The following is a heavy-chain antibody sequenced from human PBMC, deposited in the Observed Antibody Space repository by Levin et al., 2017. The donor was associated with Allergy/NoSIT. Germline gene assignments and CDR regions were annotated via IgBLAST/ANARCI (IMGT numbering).Heavy chain of an antibody. Sequence: KGLEWVSSISSSGSHIYFADSMKGRFAISRDNVKNSLFLEMNSLRDEDAAVYYCVRGDDAFDFWGHGTIVTVSS. V-gene: IGHV3-21*01. CDR3: VRGDDAFDF. CDR2: ISSSGSHI. J-gene: IGHJ3*01.